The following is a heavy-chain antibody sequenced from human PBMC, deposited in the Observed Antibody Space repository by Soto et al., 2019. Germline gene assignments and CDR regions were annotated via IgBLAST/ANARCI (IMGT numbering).Heavy chain of an antibody. D-gene: IGHD3-10*01. CDR1: GYTFTSYG. CDR3: ARGTWGSGSHPLGDAFDI. J-gene: IGHJ3*02. Sequence: QVQLVQSGAEVKKPGASVKVSCKASGYTFTSYGISWVRQAPAQGLEWMGWISAYNGNTNYAQKLQGRVTMTTDTSTSTAYMELRSLRSDDTAVYYCARGTWGSGSHPLGDAFDIWGQGTMVTVSS. CDR2: ISAYNGNT. V-gene: IGHV1-18*01.